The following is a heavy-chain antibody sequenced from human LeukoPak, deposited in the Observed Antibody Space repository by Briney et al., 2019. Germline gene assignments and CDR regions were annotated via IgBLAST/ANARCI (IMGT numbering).Heavy chain of an antibody. CDR3: AGVGQVLRYFEGYFDY. Sequence: PSETLSLTCTVSGYSISSGYYWGWIRQPPGKGLEWIGSIHHSGSTYYNPSLKRRVTISVDTSKNQFSLKLSSLTAADTSVYYCAGVGQVLRYFEGYFDYWGQGTLVTVSS. J-gene: IGHJ4*02. CDR1: GYSISSGYY. V-gene: IGHV4-38-2*02. CDR2: IHHSGST. D-gene: IGHD3-9*01.